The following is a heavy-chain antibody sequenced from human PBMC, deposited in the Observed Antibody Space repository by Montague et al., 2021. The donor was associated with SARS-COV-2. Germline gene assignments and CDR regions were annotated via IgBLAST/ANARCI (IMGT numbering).Heavy chain of an antibody. CDR2: ISYDGSNK. CDR1: GFTFSSYA. D-gene: IGHD5-18*01. Sequence: YLRLSCAASGFTFSSYAMHWVRQAPGKGLEWVAVISYDGSNKYYVDSVKGRFTISRDNSKNTLYLQMNSLRAEDTAVYYCARDLAGGYSYYFDYWGQGTLVTVSS. CDR3: ARDLAGGYSYYFDY. V-gene: IGHV3-30*04. J-gene: IGHJ4*02.